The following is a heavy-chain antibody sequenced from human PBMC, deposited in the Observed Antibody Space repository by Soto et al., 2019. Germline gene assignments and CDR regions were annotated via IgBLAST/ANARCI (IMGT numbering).Heavy chain of an antibody. J-gene: IGHJ6*04. CDR3: ARHVRSSIAARPVDV. V-gene: IGHV1-2*04. Sequence: ASVKVSCKASGYTFTGYYMHWVRQAPGQGLEWMGWINPNSGGTNYAQKFQGWVTMTRDTSISTAYMELSRLRSDDTAVYYCARHVRSSIAARPVDVWGKGTTVTVSS. CDR2: INPNSGGT. D-gene: IGHD6-6*01. CDR1: GYTFTGYY.